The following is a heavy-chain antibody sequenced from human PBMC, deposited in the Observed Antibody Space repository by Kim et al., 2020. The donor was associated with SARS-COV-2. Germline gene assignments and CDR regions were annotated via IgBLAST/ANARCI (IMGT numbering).Heavy chain of an antibody. CDR2: A. D-gene: IGHD4-17*01. V-gene: IGHV1-69*01. J-gene: IGHJ4*02. Sequence: ANYAQKFQGRVTITADESTSTAYMELSSLRSEDTAVYYCARYGDYAEVDYWGQGTLVTVSS. CDR3: ARYGDYAEVDY.